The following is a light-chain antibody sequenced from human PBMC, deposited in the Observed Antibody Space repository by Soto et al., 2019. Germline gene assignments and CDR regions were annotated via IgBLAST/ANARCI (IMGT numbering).Light chain of an antibody. V-gene: IGLV1-47*01. CDR1: NSNIGSSH. CDR2: RNS. J-gene: IGLJ1*01. Sequence: SVLTQPPSVSGIPGQRVTISCSGSNSNIGSSHVYWYQQVPGTAPKFLIYRNSQRPSGVPDRFSGSKSGTSASLAISGLRSEDEAYYYCAAWDNLLSCLYGFGSGTGVAGL. CDR3: AAWDNLLSCLYG.